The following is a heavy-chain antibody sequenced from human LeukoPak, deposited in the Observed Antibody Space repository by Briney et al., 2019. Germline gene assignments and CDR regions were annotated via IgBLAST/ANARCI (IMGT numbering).Heavy chain of an antibody. Sequence: PSETLSLTCAVYGGSFSGYYWSWIRQPPGKGLEWIGEINHSGSTNYNPSLKSRVTISVDTSKNQFSLKLSSVTAADTAVYYCARQKWWGYYYYMDVWGKGTTVTISS. D-gene: IGHD2-15*01. J-gene: IGHJ6*03. CDR1: GGSFSGYY. CDR2: INHSGST. CDR3: ARQKWWGYYYYMDV. V-gene: IGHV4-34*01.